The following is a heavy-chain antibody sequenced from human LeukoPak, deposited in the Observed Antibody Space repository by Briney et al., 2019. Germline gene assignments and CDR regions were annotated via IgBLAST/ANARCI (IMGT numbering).Heavy chain of an antibody. CDR2: ISWNSGSI. Sequence: GGSLRLSCAASGFTFDDYAMHWVRQAPGKGLEWVSGISWNSGSIGYADSVKGRFTISRDNAKNSLYLQMNSLRAEDTALYYCAKDIGPFRGSGSYYFDYWGQGTLVTVSS. D-gene: IGHD3-10*01. CDR3: AKDIGPFRGSGSYYFDY. CDR1: GFTFDDYA. J-gene: IGHJ4*02. V-gene: IGHV3-9*01.